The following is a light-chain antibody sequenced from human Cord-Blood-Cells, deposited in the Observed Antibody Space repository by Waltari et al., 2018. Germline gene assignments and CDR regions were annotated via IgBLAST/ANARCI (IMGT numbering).Light chain of an antibody. V-gene: IGLV2-23*03. CDR3: CSYAGSSTFVV. CDR1: SSDVGSYNL. Sequence: QSALTQPASVSGSPGQSITISCTGTSSDVGSYNLVSWYQQHPGKAPKLMIYEGSKRPSGVSNRFSGSQSGNTASLTISGLQAEDEADYYCCSYAGSSTFVVFGTGTKVTVL. J-gene: IGLJ1*01. CDR2: EGS.